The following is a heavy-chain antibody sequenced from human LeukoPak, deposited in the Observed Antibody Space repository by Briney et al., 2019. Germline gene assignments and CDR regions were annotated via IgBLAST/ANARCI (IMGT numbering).Heavy chain of an antibody. CDR1: GGTFSSYA. CDR2: IIPIFGTA. V-gene: IGHV1-69*05. CDR3: ARGGYYDSSCPVPFDY. J-gene: IGHJ4*02. Sequence: ASVKVSCKASGGTFSSYAISWVRQAPGHGLEWMGGIIPIFGTANYAQKFQGRVTITTDESTSTAYMELSSLRSEDTAVYYCARGGYYDSSCPVPFDYWGQGTLVTVSS. D-gene: IGHD3-22*01.